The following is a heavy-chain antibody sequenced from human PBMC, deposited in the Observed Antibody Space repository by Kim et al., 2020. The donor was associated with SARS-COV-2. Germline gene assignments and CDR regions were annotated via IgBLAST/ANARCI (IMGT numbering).Heavy chain of an antibody. V-gene: IGHV1-18*01. CDR2: ISAYNGNT. J-gene: IGHJ5*02. Sequence: ASVKVSCKASGYTFTSYGISWVRQAPGQGLEWMGWISAYNGNTNYAQKLQGRVTMTTDTSTSTAYMELRSLRSDDTAVYYCARDTSGSGYDYVLVAGTGFDPWGQGTLVTVSS. D-gene: IGHD5-12*01. CDR3: ARDTSGSGYDYVLVAGTGFDP. CDR1: GYTFTSYG.